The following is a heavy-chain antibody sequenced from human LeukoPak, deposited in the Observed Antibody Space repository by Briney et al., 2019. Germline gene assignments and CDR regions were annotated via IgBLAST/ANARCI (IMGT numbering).Heavy chain of an antibody. V-gene: IGHV4-34*01. CDR3: ARGADYYDGSGYHYFDY. CDR2: INHSGST. CDR1: GGSFSAYY. D-gene: IGHD3-22*01. J-gene: IGHJ4*02. Sequence: SETLSLTCAVYGGSFSAYYWSWIRQPPGKGLEWIGVINHSGSTNYNPSLKSRVTISVDTSKNQFSLKLSSVTAADTAVYYCARGADYYDGSGYHYFDYWGQGTLVTVSS.